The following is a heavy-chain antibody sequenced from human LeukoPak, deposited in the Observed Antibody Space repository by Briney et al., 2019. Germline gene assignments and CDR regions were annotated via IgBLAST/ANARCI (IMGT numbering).Heavy chain of an antibody. V-gene: IGHV1-2*06. CDR2: INPNSGGT. D-gene: IGHD1-26*01. CDR1: GYTFTVYF. Sequence: ASVKVSCTASGYTFTVYFMHWVRQAPGQGLEWMGRINPNSGGTNYAQKFQGRVTMTRDTSISTAYMELSRLRSDDTAVYYCARGSPRGVGALDYWGQGTLVTVSS. J-gene: IGHJ4*02. CDR3: ARGSPRGVGALDY.